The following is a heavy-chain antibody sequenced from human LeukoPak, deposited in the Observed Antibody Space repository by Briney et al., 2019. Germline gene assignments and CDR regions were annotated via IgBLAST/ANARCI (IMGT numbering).Heavy chain of an antibody. Sequence: GASVTVSCKASGYTFTSYAMHWVRQAPGQRLEWMGWINAGNGNTKYSQKFQGRVTITRDTSASTAYMELSSLRSEDTAVYYCARLRSGYYGSRAGYYFDYWGQGTLVTVSS. CDR1: GYTFTSYA. V-gene: IGHV1-3*01. D-gene: IGHD3-22*01. CDR3: ARLRSGYYGSRAGYYFDY. J-gene: IGHJ4*02. CDR2: INAGNGNT.